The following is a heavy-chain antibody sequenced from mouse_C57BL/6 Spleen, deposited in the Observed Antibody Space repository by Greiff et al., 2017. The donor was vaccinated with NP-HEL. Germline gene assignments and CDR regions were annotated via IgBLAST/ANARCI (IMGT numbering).Heavy chain of an antibody. Sequence: QVHVKQSGAELVRPGASVTLSCKASGYTFTDYEMHWVKQTPVHGLEWIGAIDPETGGTAYNQKFKGKAILTADKSSSTAYMELRSLTSEDSAVYYCTRHYYGSSYVRYFDYWGQGTTLTVSS. CDR3: TRHYYGSSYVRYFDY. CDR1: GYTFTDYE. J-gene: IGHJ2*01. CDR2: IDPETGGT. D-gene: IGHD1-1*01. V-gene: IGHV1-15*01.